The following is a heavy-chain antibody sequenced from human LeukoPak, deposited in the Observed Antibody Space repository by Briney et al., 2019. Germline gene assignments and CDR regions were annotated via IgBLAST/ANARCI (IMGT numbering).Heavy chain of an antibody. Sequence: GGSLRLSCAASGFTFSNAWMSWVRQAPGKGLEWVGRIKSKTDGGTTDYAAPVKGRFTISRDDSKNTLYLQMNSLRAEDTAVYYCAKTTGGNAYDYIDYWGQGTLVTVSS. CDR1: GFTFSNAW. J-gene: IGHJ4*02. CDR3: AKTTGGNAYDYIDY. V-gene: IGHV3-15*01. CDR2: IKSKTDGGTT. D-gene: IGHD5-12*01.